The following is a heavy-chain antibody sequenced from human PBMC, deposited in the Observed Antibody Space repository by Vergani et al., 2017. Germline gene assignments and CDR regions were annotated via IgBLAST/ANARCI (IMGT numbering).Heavy chain of an antibody. CDR3: ARVGDSGSYYKHYYYYYGMDV. J-gene: IGHJ6*02. CDR1: GGSISSGSYY. CDR2: IYTSGST. V-gene: IGHV4-61*02. Sequence: QVQLQESGPGLVKPSQTLSLTCTVSGGSISSGSYYWSWIRQPAGKGLEWIGRIYTSGSTNYNPSLKSRVTISVDTSKNQFSLKLSSVTAADTAVYYCARVGDSGSYYKHYYYYYGMDVWGQGTTVTVSS. D-gene: IGHD1-26*01.